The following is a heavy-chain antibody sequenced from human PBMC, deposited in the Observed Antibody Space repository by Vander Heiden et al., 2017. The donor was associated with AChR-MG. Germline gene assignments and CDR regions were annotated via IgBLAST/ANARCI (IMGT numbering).Heavy chain of an antibody. CDR2: MNPNSGNT. Sequence: QVQLVQSGAEVRKPGASVKVSCKASGYTFTSFDINWVRQATGQGLEWMGWMNPNSGNTGYAQKFQGRVTMTRNTSISTAYMELSGLRSEDTAVYYCARGPKEGVVVTFDYWGQGTLVTVSS. CDR1: GYTFTSFD. V-gene: IGHV1-8*01. J-gene: IGHJ4*02. CDR3: ARGPKEGVVVTFDY. D-gene: IGHD3-22*01.